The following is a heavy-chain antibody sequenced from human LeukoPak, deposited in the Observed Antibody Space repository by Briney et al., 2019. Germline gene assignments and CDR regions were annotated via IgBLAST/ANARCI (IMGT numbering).Heavy chain of an antibody. CDR1: GFTFSSYW. CDR3: ARNASEVKYAYENSGHYLQQRFNWFDP. V-gene: IGHV3-7*01. CDR2: INQDGSEK. Sequence: GGSLRLSCAASGFTFSSYWMNWVRQAPGKGLEWVANINQDGSEKYYVDSVKGRFTISRDNGKNSLYLQLNSLRAEDTAVYYCARNASEVKYAYENSGHYLQQRFNWFDPWGQGTLVTVSS. J-gene: IGHJ5*02. D-gene: IGHD3-22*01.